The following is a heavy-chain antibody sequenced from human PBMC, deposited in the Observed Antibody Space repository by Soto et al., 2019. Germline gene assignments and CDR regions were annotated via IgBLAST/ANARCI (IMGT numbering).Heavy chain of an antibody. Sequence: SQTLSLTCAISGDSVSSNSAAWNWIRQSPSRGLEWLGRTYYRSKWYNDYAVSVKSRITINPDTSKNQFSLQLNSVTPEDTAVYYWSREGVTTVTNNFDYWGQGTLVPVSS. CDR2: TYYRSKWYN. V-gene: IGHV6-1*01. CDR3: SREGVTTVTNNFDY. CDR1: GDSVSSNSAA. D-gene: IGHD4-17*01. J-gene: IGHJ4*02.